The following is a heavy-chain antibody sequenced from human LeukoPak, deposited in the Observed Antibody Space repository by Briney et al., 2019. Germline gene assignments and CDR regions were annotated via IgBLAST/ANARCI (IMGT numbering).Heavy chain of an antibody. D-gene: IGHD6-13*01. CDR1: GFTFSSYA. Sequence: GGSLRLSCAASGFTFSSYAISWVRQAPGKGLEWVSAISGSGGSTYYADSVKGRFTISRDNSKNTLYLQMNSLRAEDTAVYYCAKDRYSSSWYSDYWGQGTLATVSS. J-gene: IGHJ4*02. V-gene: IGHV3-23*01. CDR3: AKDRYSSSWYSDY. CDR2: ISGSGGST.